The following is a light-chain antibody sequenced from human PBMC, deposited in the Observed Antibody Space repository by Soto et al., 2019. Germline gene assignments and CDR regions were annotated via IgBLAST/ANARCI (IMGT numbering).Light chain of an antibody. CDR2: DVT. V-gene: IGLV2-11*01. J-gene: IGLJ1*01. CDR3: CSYAGSPYV. CDR1: SSDVGAYDY. Sequence: QSALTQPRSVSGSPGQSVAISCTGTSSDVGAYDYVSWYQQHPGKAPKLMIYDVTKRPSGVPDRFSGSKSGNTASLTISGLQPEDESDYYCCSYAGSPYVFGTGTKLTVL.